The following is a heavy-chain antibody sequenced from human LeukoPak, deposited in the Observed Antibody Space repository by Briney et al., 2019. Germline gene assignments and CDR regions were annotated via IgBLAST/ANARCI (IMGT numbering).Heavy chain of an antibody. CDR3: ARGYTSSPNWFDP. D-gene: IGHD6-13*01. V-gene: IGHV3-7*04. Sequence: GGSLRLSCAASGFTFSTSWMSWVRQTPGKGLEWVASIKQDGSQTYYVDSVKGRFTTSRDNAKNSLYLQMNSLRVEDTAVYYCARGYTSSPNWFDPWGQGTLVTVSS. CDR2: IKQDGSQT. CDR1: GFTFSTSW. J-gene: IGHJ5*02.